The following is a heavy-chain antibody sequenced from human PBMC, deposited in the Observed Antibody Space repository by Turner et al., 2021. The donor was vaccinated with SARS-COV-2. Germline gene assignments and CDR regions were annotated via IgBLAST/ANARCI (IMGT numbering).Heavy chain of an antibody. Sequence: QVQLVQSGAEVKKPGSSVKVSCKTSGGTFSSYAISWVRQAPGQGFEWMGVIIPILAIANYAQKFQGRVTITADKSTSTAYMELSSLRSEDTAVYYCARGGNSGNYFDYWGQGTLVTVSS. CDR3: ARGGNSGNYFDY. CDR1: GGTFSSYA. CDR2: IIPILAIA. D-gene: IGHD2-21*02. V-gene: IGHV1-69*10. J-gene: IGHJ4*02.